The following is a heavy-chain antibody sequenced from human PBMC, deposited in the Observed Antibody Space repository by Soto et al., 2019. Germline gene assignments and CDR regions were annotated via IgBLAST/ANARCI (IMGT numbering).Heavy chain of an antibody. CDR1: GGSISSGDYY. CDR2: IFYRGTT. J-gene: IGHJ5*02. D-gene: IGHD1-1*01. CDR3: ASELGTSWFDP. V-gene: IGHV4-30-4*01. Sequence: SETLSLTCTVSGGSISSGDYYWSWIRQPPGKGLEWLGYIFYRGTTYYNPSLKSRLSISVDTSKNQFSLKLNSVTAADTAVYYCASELGTSWFDPWGQGTLVTVSS.